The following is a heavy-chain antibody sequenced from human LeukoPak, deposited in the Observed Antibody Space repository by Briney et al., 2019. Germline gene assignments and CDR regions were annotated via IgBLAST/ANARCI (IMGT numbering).Heavy chain of an antibody. CDR2: ISSSGNTI. CDR1: GFTFSSYE. Sequence: GGSLRLSFAASGFTFSSYEMNWVRQAPGKGLEWVSYISSSGNTIYYADSVKGRFTISRDNAKNSLFLQMNSLRAEDTALYYCARDRGYSYGYTPWGQGTLVTVSS. J-gene: IGHJ5*02. V-gene: IGHV3-48*03. D-gene: IGHD5-18*01. CDR3: ARDRGYSYGYTP.